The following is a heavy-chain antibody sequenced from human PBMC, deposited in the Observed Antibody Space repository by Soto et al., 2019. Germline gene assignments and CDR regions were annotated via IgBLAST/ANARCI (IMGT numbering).Heavy chain of an antibody. J-gene: IGHJ4*02. Sequence: SETLSLTCTVSGGSISGGGYYWSWIRQHPGKGLEWIGYIYYSGSTYYNPSLKSRVTISVDTSKNQFSLKLSSVTAADTAVYYCARGMIQLWPQFDYWGQGTLVTVSS. D-gene: IGHD5-18*01. CDR3: ARGMIQLWPQFDY. CDR2: IYYSGST. V-gene: IGHV4-31*03. CDR1: GGSISGGGYY.